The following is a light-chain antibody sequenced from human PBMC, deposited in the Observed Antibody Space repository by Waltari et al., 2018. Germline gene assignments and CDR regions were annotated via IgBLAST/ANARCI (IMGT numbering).Light chain of an antibody. J-gene: IGKJ4*01. V-gene: IGKV3-15*01. Sequence: ETVMTQSPATLSMSPGVRATLPCRASQGIHDNLAWYQQKPGQAPSLLIYRASTRATGIPARFSGSVSGTDFTLTITSLQSEDSALYYCQQYNRWPPLTFGGGTKVEI. CDR2: RAS. CDR1: QGIHDN. CDR3: QQYNRWPPLT.